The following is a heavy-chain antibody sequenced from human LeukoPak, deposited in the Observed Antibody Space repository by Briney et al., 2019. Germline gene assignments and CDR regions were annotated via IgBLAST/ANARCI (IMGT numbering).Heavy chain of an antibody. V-gene: IGHV4-39*07. CDR1: GGSISSSSYY. J-gene: IGHJ5*02. CDR2: IYYSGST. Sequence: SETLSLTCTVSGGSISSSSYYWGWIRQPPGKGLEWIGSIYYSGSTYYNPSLKSRVTISVDTSKNQFSLKLTSVTAADTAVYFCAREIDVDTTLVDDNWFDPWGQGTLVTVSS. D-gene: IGHD5-18*01. CDR3: AREIDVDTTLVDDNWFDP.